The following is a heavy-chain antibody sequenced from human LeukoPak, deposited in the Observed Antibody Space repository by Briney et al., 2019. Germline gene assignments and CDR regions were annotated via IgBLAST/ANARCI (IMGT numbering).Heavy chain of an antibody. V-gene: IGHV4-59*12. CDR3: ARGFSCSSTSCYYGVYYYYMDV. CDR1: GGSNSSYY. CDR2: ISYSGST. Sequence: PSETLSHTCTVTGGSNSSYYWGWIRQPPWKGLEWIGDISYSGSTNYNPSLKSRVTISVDTSKNQFSLKLSSVTAADTAVYYCARGFSCSSTSCYYGVYYYYMDVWGKGTTVTVSS. D-gene: IGHD2-2*01. J-gene: IGHJ6*03.